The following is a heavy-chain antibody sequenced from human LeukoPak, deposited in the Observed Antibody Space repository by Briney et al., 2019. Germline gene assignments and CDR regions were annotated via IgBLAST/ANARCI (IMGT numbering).Heavy chain of an antibody. J-gene: IGHJ6*02. CDR3: SRYCSTSTCPAYYYGMDI. V-gene: IGHV3-23*01. CDR1: GFTFTDFA. CDR2: ICCSGGTT. D-gene: IGHD2-2*01. Sequence: GGSLRLSRAASGFTFTDFAMSWARQAPGKGLEWLSVICCSGGTTYYAESVKGRFTISRDNSRNTLYLQINSLRAEDTAVYYCSRYCSTSTCPAYYYGMDIWGQGTAVTVSS.